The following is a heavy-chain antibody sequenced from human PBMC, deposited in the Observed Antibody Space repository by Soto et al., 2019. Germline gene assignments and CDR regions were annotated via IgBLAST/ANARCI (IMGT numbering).Heavy chain of an antibody. CDR1: GGTFSSYA. V-gene: IGHV1-69*06. J-gene: IGHJ6*02. D-gene: IGHD2-15*01. CDR2: IIPIFGTA. CDR3: ARDWLAPDLVVVAASPNYYYGMDV. Sequence: QVQLVQSGAEVKKPGSSVKVSCKASGGTFSSYAISWVRQAPGQGLEWMGGIIPIFGTAIYAQKCQGRVTITADKSTSTAYMEQSSLRAEDTAVYYCARDWLAPDLVVVAASPNYYYGMDVWGQGTTVTVSS.